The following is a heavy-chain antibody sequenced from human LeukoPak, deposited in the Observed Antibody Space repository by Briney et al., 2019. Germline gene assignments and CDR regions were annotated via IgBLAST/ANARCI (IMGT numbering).Heavy chain of an antibody. V-gene: IGHV1-46*01. CDR3: ARSYYYDSSGYYPIHY. CDR1: GYTFTSYY. CDR2: INPSGGST. J-gene: IGHJ4*02. D-gene: IGHD3-22*01. Sequence: GASVKVSCKASGYTFTSYYMHWVRQAPGQGLEWMGIINPSGGSTSYAQKFQGRVTMTRDMSTSTVYMELSSLRSEDTAVYYCARSYYYDSSGYYPIHYWGQGTLVTVSS.